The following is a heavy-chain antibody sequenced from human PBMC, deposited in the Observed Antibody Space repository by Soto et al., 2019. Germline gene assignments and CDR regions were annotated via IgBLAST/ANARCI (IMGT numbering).Heavy chain of an antibody. Sequence: PGGSLRLSCAASGFTFSGYGMHWVRQAPGKGLEWVAVISYDGSNKYYADSVKGRFTISRDNSKNTLYLQMNSLRAEDTAVYYCAKDSSNLPNYYYYYYMDVWGNGTTVTVSS. J-gene: IGHJ6*03. V-gene: IGHV3-30*18. CDR3: AKDSSNLPNYYYYYYMDV. D-gene: IGHD4-4*01. CDR2: ISYDGSNK. CDR1: GFTFSGYG.